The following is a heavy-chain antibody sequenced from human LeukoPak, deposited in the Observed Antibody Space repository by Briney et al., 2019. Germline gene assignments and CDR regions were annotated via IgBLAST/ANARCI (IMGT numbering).Heavy chain of an antibody. CDR2: ISTDARTI. CDR1: GFAFSTNW. V-gene: IGHV3-74*03. CDR3: VRGQATAWGLDY. D-gene: IGHD6-13*01. J-gene: IGHJ4*02. Sequence: PGGSLRLSCAASGFAFSTNWMHWVRQAPGKGLVWVSHISTDARTIMYADFVKGRFTISRDNAKNTLYLQMNSLRAEDTALYYCVRGQATAWGLDYWGQGTLVTVSS.